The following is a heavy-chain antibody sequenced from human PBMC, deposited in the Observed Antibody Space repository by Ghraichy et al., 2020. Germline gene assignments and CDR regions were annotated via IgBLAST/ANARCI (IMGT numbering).Heavy chain of an antibody. CDR1: RSTVSSYA. CDR3: AKSARGYSYGHPDY. Sequence: GGSLRLSCAASRSTVSSYAMSWVCQAPCNGLELVSAISGSGGSTYYADSVKGRFTISRDNSKNTLYLQMNSLRAEDTAVYYCAKSARGYSYGHPDYWGQGTLVTVSS. CDR2: ISGSGGST. J-gene: IGHJ4*02. V-gene: IGHV3-23*01. D-gene: IGHD5-18*01.